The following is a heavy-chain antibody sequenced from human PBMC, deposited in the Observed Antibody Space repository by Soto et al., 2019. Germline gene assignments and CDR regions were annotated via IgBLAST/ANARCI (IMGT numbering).Heavy chain of an antibody. D-gene: IGHD7-27*01. CDR1: GYTFTGYY. J-gene: IGHJ1*01. CDR3: ARNLGRAEYLQF. Sequence: QVQLVQSGAEVKKPGASVTVSCKASGYTFTGYYIYWVRQAPGQGLEWMGRINSNTGETRYAQRFQGKVTMTSDTSINTAYMELRSLKSNDTAVYYCARNLGRAEYLQFWGQVTLVTVSS. V-gene: IGHV1-2*06. CDR2: INSNTGET.